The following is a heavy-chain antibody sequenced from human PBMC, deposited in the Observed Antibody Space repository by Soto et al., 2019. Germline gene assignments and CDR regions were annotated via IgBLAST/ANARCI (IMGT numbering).Heavy chain of an antibody. J-gene: IGHJ2*01. D-gene: IGHD6-19*01. CDR2: IYSGGST. CDR1: GFTVSSNY. CDR3: ARGRVAVAGALINYWYFEL. V-gene: IGHV3-66*01. Sequence: EVQLVESGGGLVQPGGSLRLSCAASGFTVSSNYMSWVRQAPGKGLEWVSVIYSGGSTYYADSVKGRFTISRDNSKNTVYLQMNSLRAEDTALYYCARGRVAVAGALINYWYFELWGRGTLVTVS.